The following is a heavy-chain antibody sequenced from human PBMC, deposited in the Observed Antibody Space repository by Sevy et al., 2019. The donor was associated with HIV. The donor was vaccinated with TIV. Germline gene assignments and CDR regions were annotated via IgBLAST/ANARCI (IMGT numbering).Heavy chain of an antibody. V-gene: IGHV1-2*06. J-gene: IGHJ3*02. CDR2: INHNSGVT. CDR1: GYMFSDYN. Sequence: ASVKVSWKATGYMFSDYNMHWVRQAPGQGLEWMALINHNSGVTIYAQKFRGRVSLTRDTSMSTAYMELSALASDDTAVYYCVREDNNAPSKLWSFDIWGQGTMVTVSS. CDR3: VREDNNAPSKLWSFDI. D-gene: IGHD1-20*01.